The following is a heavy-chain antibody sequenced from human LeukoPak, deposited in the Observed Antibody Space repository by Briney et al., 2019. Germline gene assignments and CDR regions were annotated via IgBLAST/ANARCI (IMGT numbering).Heavy chain of an antibody. CDR2: INLSEST. Sequence: GSLRLSCAASGFTFSSYSMNWIRQPPGKGLEWIGEINLSESTNYNPSLKSRVTISVDKSKNQFSLKLRSVTAADTAVYYCAREGGGDYAHAFDIWGQGTMVTVSS. J-gene: IGHJ3*02. V-gene: IGHV4-34*01. CDR1: GFTFSSYS. D-gene: IGHD4-17*01. CDR3: AREGGGDYAHAFDI.